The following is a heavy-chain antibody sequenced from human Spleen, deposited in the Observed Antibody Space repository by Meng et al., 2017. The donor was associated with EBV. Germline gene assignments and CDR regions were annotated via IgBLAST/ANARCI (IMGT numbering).Heavy chain of an antibody. D-gene: IGHD3-10*01. CDR2: LIPMSGAP. CDR1: GGTFRSDA. V-gene: IGHV1-69*01. CDR3: ASESGRGFTPDY. J-gene: IGHJ4*02. Sequence: QVQLKQSGAEVKKPGSSVKVSCRTSGGTFRSDAVSWVRQAPGQGLEWMGGLIPMSGAPHYAQKFRDRVTIIADESTSTHSMELNNLRFEDTAMYYCASESGRGFTPDYWGQGTLVTVSS.